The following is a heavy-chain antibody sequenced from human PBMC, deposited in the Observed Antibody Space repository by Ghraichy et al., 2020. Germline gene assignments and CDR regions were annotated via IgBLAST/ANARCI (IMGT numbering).Heavy chain of an antibody. V-gene: IGHV3-53*01. CDR2: IKTVDTT. Sequence: GGSLRLSCAASGFSVTSNYMNWVRQAPGKGLEWVSIIKTVDTTYYADSVNGRFTISRDSSKNTLYLQMSSLRADDTAVYYCARGSAGPFDYWGQGTLVTVSS. CDR3: ARGSAGPFDY. CDR1: GFSVTSNY. J-gene: IGHJ4*02.